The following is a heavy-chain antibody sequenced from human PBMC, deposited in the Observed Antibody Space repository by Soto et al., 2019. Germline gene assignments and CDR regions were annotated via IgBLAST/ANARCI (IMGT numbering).Heavy chain of an antibody. D-gene: IGHD6-19*01. CDR2: VYVTGTT. V-gene: IGHV4-4*07. Sequence: SETLSLTCTVSGASISDYYWSWIRQPAGQALEWIGRVYVTGTTYSNPSLKSRVTMSVDTSNNQVSLKLSSVTAADSAIYYCARDGEYTSGWYSFDSWGPGTLVTVSS. CDR3: ARDGEYTSGWYSFDS. CDR1: GASISDYY. J-gene: IGHJ5*01.